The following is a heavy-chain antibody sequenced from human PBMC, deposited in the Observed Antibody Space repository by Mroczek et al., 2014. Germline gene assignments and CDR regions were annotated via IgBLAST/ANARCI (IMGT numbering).Heavy chain of an antibody. CDR3: ARRPSSNWYFDS. V-gene: IGHV4-39*07. J-gene: IGHJ4*02. CDR1: GGSISSSTYY. Sequence: KESGPGLVKPSETLSLTCSVSGGSISSSTYYWGWIRQPPGKGLEWIGSIYYSGSTYYNPSLKSRVTISADTSKNQFSLRLTSVTAADTAVYYCARRPSSNWYFDSWGQGTLVTVSS. CDR2: IYYSGST. D-gene: IGHD6-13*01.